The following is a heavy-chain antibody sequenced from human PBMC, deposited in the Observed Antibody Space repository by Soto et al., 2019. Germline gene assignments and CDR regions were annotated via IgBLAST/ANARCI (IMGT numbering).Heavy chain of an antibody. J-gene: IGHJ6*02. CDR2: FDPEDGET. CDR1: GYTLTELS. V-gene: IGHV1-24*01. D-gene: IGHD6-13*01. Sequence: ASVKVSCKVSGYTLTELSMHWVRQAPGKGLEWMGGFDPEDGETIYAQKFQGRVTMTEDTSTDTAYIELSSLRSEDTAVYYCATKGRWYVGYYYYGMDVWGQGTTVTVSS. CDR3: ATKGRWYVGYYYYGMDV.